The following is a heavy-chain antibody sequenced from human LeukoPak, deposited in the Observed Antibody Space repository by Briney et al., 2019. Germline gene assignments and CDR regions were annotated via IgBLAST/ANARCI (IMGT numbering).Heavy chain of an antibody. CDR3: ATGPMITFGGVIASPPFDY. D-gene: IGHD3-16*02. V-gene: IGHV1-24*01. Sequence: ASVKVSCKVSGYTLPQLSMHWVRQAPGKGLEWMGGFDSEDGETIYAQKFQGRLTITQDTSTDTAYMELSSLRSEDTAVYYCATGPMITFGGVIASPPFDYWGQGTLVTVSS. CDR1: GYTLPQLS. CDR2: FDSEDGET. J-gene: IGHJ4*02.